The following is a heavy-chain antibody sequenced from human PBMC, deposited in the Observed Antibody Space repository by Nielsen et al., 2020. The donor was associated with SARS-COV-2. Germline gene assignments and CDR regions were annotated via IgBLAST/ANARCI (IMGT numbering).Heavy chain of an antibody. CDR2: ISSNGGST. Sequence: GESLKISCSASGFTFSSYAMHWVRQAPGKGLEYVSAISSNGGSTYYADSVKGRFTISRDNSKNTLYLQMSSLRAEDTAVYYCVRDAASIMGATTPSWGQGTLVTVSS. CDR3: VRDAASIMGATTPS. J-gene: IGHJ5*02. CDR1: GFTFSSYA. V-gene: IGHV3-64D*09. D-gene: IGHD1-26*01.